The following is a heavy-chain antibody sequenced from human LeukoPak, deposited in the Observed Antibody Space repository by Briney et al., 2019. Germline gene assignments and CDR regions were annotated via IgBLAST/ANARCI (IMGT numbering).Heavy chain of an antibody. Sequence: KPSETLSLTCSVSGGSISTNHYYWAWIRQPPGKGLEWIGNIYYSGSTHYKSSLKSRVTISVDTSKNQFSLKLSSVTAADTAVYYCARVSAEYDSSGYYYSSYFDYWGQGTLVTVSS. V-gene: IGHV4-39*07. J-gene: IGHJ4*02. CDR3: ARVSAEYDSSGYYYSSYFDY. CDR2: IYYSGST. CDR1: GGSISTNHYY. D-gene: IGHD3-22*01.